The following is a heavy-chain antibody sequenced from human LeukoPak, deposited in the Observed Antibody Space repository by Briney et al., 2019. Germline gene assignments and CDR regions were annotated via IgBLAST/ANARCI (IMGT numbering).Heavy chain of an antibody. V-gene: IGHV4-59*08. CDR1: GGSISSYS. Sequence: SETLSLTCTVSGGSISSYSWSWIRQPPGKGLEWIGYIYYSGSSNYNPSLKSRVTISVDTSKNQFSLKLSSVTAADTAVYYCARLDPVKGFFDYWGQGTLVTVSS. CDR2: IYYSGSS. CDR3: ARLDPVKGFFDY. D-gene: IGHD3-10*01. J-gene: IGHJ4*02.